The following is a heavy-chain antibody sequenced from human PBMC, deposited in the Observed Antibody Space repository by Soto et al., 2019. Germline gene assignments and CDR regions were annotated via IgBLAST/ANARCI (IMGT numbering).Heavy chain of an antibody. CDR1: GYTFTSYD. V-gene: IGHV1-8*01. CDR2: MNPNSGNT. D-gene: IGHD3-3*01. J-gene: IGHJ3*02. Sequence: GPSVKVSCQASGYTFTSYDINWVRQATGQGLEWMGWMNPNSGNTGYAQKFQGRVTMTRNTSISTAYMELSSLRSEDTAVYYCVVLRFLEWLLTNDAFDIWGQGTMVTVSS. CDR3: VVLRFLEWLLTNDAFDI.